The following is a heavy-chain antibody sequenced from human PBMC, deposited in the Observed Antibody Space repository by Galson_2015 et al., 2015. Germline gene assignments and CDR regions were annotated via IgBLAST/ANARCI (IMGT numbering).Heavy chain of an antibody. CDR2: IQSRGNT. J-gene: IGHJ5*02. CDR3: ARGLDSSGNLPPFDP. Sequence: SLRLSCAASGFTVSSSYMSWVRQAPGKGLEWVSFIQSRGNTYYADSVKGRFTISRDNSKNTLYLQMNSLRAEDTAVYYCARGLDSSGNLPPFDPWGQGTLVTVSS. CDR1: GFTVSSSY. V-gene: IGHV3-53*01. D-gene: IGHD3-22*01.